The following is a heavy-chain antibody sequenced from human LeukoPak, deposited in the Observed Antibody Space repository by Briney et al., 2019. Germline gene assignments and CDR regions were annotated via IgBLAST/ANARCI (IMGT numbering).Heavy chain of an antibody. D-gene: IGHD4-17*01. CDR1: GGSISSYY. CDR3: ARGLESPTGFDY. CDR2: IYYSGRT. V-gene: IGHV4-59*01. Sequence: SETLSLTCSVSGGSISSYYWNWIRQPPGKGLEWIGYIYYSGRTNYSPSLKSRVTISVDTSKNQFSLKLSSVTAADTAVYYCARGLESPTGFDYWGQGTLVTVSS. J-gene: IGHJ4*02.